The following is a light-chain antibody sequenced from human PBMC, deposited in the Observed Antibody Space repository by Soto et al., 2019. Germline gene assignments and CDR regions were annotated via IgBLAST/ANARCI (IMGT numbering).Light chain of an antibody. CDR1: NIDAGGYNY. CDR2: EVT. J-gene: IGLJ1*01. Sequence: QSALTQPPSASGSPGQSVTISCTGTNIDAGGYNYVAWYQQHPGTAPKVIIYEVTKRPSGVPDRFIGSKSGNTASLTLSGLQAEDEADYFCSSYASNNILFVFGTGTKV. CDR3: SSYASNNILFV. V-gene: IGLV2-8*01.